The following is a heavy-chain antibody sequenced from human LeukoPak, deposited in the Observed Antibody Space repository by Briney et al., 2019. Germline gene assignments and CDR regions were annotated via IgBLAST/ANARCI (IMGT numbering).Heavy chain of an antibody. D-gene: IGHD4/OR15-4a*01. J-gene: IGHJ4*02. Sequence: GGSLRLSRAASGFTFSSYSMNWVRQAPGKGLEWVSYISSSSSTIYYADSVKGRFTISRHNAKNSLYLQMNSLRAEDTAVYYCARARGAKDYWGQGTLVTVSS. V-gene: IGHV3-48*04. CDR2: ISSSSSTI. CDR3: ARARGAKDY. CDR1: GFTFSSYS.